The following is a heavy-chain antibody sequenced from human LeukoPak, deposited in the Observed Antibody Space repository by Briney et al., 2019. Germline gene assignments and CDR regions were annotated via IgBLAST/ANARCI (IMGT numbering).Heavy chain of an antibody. Sequence: GGSLRLSCAASGFSFSSKWMSWVRQAPGKGLEWVANINQDGTEKYYVDSLKGRFTISRDNAKNSLYPQMNSLRADDTAVYYCARVARYCSGGTCSWFDPWGQGTLVTVSS. V-gene: IGHV3-7*01. D-gene: IGHD2-15*01. J-gene: IGHJ5*02. CDR1: GFSFSSKW. CDR3: ARVARYCSGGTCSWFDP. CDR2: INQDGTEK.